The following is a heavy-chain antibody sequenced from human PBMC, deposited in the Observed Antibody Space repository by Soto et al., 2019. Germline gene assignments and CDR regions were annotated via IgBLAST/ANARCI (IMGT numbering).Heavy chain of an antibody. J-gene: IGHJ4*02. CDR2: ISAYNGNT. CDR3: ARGIDRDDFWSGYSQFDY. CDR1: GYTFTSYG. D-gene: IGHD3-3*01. Sequence: QVQLVQSGAEVKKTGASVKVSCKASGYTFTSYGISWVRQAPGQGLEWMGWISAYNGNTNYAQKLQGRVIMTTDTSTSTAYMELRSLRSDDTAVYYCARGIDRDDFWSGYSQFDYWGQGTLVTVSS. V-gene: IGHV1-18*01.